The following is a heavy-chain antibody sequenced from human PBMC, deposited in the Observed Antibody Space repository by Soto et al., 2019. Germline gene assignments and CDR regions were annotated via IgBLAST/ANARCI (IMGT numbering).Heavy chain of an antibody. CDR1: GFTFSSHA. Sequence: RGSLRLSCEASGFTFSSHAMSWVRQAPGKGLEWVSAISGSGGSTYYADSVKGRFTISRDNSKNTLYLQMNSLRAEDTAVYYCAKATAAAGTSSWFDPWGQGTLVTVSS. D-gene: IGHD6-13*01. CDR3: AKATAAAGTSSWFDP. J-gene: IGHJ5*02. V-gene: IGHV3-23*01. CDR2: ISGSGGST.